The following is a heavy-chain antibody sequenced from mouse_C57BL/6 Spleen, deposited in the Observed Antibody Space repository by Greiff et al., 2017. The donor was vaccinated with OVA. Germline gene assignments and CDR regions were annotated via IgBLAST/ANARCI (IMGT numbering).Heavy chain of an antibody. Sequence: EVQLQQSGAELVKPGASVKLSCTASGFNIKDYYMHWVKQRTEQGLEWIGRIDPEDGETKYAPKFQGKATITADTSSNTAYLQLSSLTSEDTAVYYCTRCTTVVVPDWYFDVWGTGTTVTVSS. D-gene: IGHD1-1*01. V-gene: IGHV14-2*01. CDR2: IDPEDGET. CDR1: GFNIKDYY. CDR3: TRCTTVVVPDWYFDV. J-gene: IGHJ1*03.